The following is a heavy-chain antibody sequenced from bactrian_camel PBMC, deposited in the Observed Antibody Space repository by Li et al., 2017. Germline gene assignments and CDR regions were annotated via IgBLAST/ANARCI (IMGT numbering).Heavy chain of an antibody. CDR1: GILYSTYC. D-gene: IGHD3*01. Sequence: HVQLVESGGGSVQAGGSLRLSCAASGILYSTYCMGWFRQASGKEREGVVSIDRDGMTSYEDSVKGRFTISNDNAKNTLYLQLNSLKTDDTAMYYCARRGGRLQYNDWGQGTQVTVS. J-gene: IGHJ4*01. V-gene: IGHV3S53*01. CDR2: IDRDGMT. CDR3: ARRGGRLQYND.